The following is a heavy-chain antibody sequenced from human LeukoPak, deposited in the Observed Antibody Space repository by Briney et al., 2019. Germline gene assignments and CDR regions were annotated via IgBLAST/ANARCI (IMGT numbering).Heavy chain of an antibody. Sequence: GRSLRLSCAASGFTFSSYAMHCVRQAPGKGLEWVAVISYDGSNKYYADSVKGRFTISRDNSKNTLYLQMNSLRAEDTAVYYCARAPLRYFDWSKRWYFDYWGQGTLVTVSS. CDR2: ISYDGSNK. CDR3: ARAPLRYFDWSKRWYFDY. CDR1: GFTFSSYA. V-gene: IGHV3-30*04. J-gene: IGHJ4*02. D-gene: IGHD3-9*01.